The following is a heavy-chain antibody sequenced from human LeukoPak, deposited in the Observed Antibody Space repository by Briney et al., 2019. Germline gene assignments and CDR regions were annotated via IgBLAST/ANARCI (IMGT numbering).Heavy chain of an antibody. CDR1: GFTFSSYA. V-gene: IGHV3-23*01. D-gene: IGHD4-17*01. CDR2: ISGGGDNT. Sequence: PGGSLRLSCAASGFTFSSYAMTWVHQAPGKGLEWVSGISGGGDNTYYADSVKGRFTISRDYSKNTLHLQLNSLRAEDTAVYYCAKAGYGDRQYFDYWGQGTLVTVSS. CDR3: AKAGYGDRQYFDY. J-gene: IGHJ4*02.